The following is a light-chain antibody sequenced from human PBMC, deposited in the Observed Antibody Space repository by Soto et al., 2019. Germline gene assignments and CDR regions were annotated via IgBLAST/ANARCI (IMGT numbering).Light chain of an antibody. CDR3: ETWDCNILV. Sequence: QSVLTQSSSASASLGSSVKLTCTLSSGHSSYIIAWHQQQPGKAPRYLMKLEGSGSYNKGSGVPDRVSGSSSGADRYLTISNLQFEDEADYYCETWDCNILVFGGGTKLTVL. J-gene: IGLJ2*01. V-gene: IGLV4-60*02. CDR2: LEGSGSY. CDR1: SGHSSYI.